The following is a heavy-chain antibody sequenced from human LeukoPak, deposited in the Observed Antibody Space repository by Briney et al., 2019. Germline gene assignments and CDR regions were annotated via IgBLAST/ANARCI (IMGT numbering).Heavy chain of an antibody. V-gene: IGHV1-46*01. CDR1: GYTFTSYY. Sequence: ASVKVSCKASGYTFTSYYMHWVRQAPGQGLEWMGIINPSGGSTSYAQKFQGGVTMTRDMSTSTVYMELSSLRSEDTAVYYCASNSGAYSAFDIWGQGTMVTVSS. D-gene: IGHD3-16*01. J-gene: IGHJ3*02. CDR3: ASNSGAYSAFDI. CDR2: INPSGGST.